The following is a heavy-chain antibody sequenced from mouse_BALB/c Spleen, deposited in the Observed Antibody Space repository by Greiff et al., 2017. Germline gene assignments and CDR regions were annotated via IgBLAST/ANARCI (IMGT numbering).Heavy chain of an antibody. CDR3: AKIYYGNYWYFDV. V-gene: IGHV3-2*02. CDR1: GYSITSDYA. Sequence: DVQLQESGPGLVKPSQSLSLTCTVTGYSITSDYAWNWIRQFPGNKLEWMGYISYSGSTSYNPSLKSRISITRDTSKNQFFLQLNSVTTEDTATYYCAKIYYGNYWYFDVWGAGTTVTVSS. D-gene: IGHD2-1*01. J-gene: IGHJ1*01. CDR2: ISYSGST.